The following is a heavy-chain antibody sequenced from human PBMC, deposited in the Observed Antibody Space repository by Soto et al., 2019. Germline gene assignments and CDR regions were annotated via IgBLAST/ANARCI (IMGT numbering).Heavy chain of an antibody. J-gene: IGHJ4*02. CDR3: TRANWYYEY. V-gene: IGHV4-59*11. CDR2: VYYNGIT. CDR1: GGSINNHC. Sequence: SETLSLTCTVSGGSINNHCWGWMRQPAGKGLEWLGYVYYNGITNYNPSLKSRVTMSVDTSKNHLSLNLTSLIPEDTARYYCTRANWYYEYWGQGTLVTVSS. D-gene: IGHD7-27*01.